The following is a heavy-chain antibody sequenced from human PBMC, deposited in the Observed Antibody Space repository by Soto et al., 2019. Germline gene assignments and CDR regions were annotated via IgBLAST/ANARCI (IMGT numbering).Heavy chain of an antibody. D-gene: IGHD3-22*01. CDR1: GGTFSSYI. J-gene: IGHJ6*02. Sequence: QVQLVHSGAEVKKPGSSVNVSCKASGGTFSSYIISWVRQAPGQGLEWMGRIIPILGIANYAQKFQGRVTITADKSTSTAYMELSSLRSEDTAVYYCANKDYDSSEYYYYGMDVWGQGTTVTVSS. CDR2: IIPILGIA. V-gene: IGHV1-69*02. CDR3: ANKDYDSSEYYYYGMDV.